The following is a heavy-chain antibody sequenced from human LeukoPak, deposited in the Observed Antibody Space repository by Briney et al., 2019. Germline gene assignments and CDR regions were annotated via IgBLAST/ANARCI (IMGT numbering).Heavy chain of an antibody. CDR3: AKRWLQLQLDYLDY. Sequence: PGGSLRLSCAASGFTFSSHWMSWVRQAPGKGLEWVANIKQDGSEKYYVDSVKGRFTISRDNAKNSLYLQMNSLRAEDTAVYYCAKRWLQLQLDYLDYWGQGTLVTVSS. CDR1: GFTFSSHW. J-gene: IGHJ4*02. CDR2: IKQDGSEK. D-gene: IGHD5-24*01. V-gene: IGHV3-7*01.